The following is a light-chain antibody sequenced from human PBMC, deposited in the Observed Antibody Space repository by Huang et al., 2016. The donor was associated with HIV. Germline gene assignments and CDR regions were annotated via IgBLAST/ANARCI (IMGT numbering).Light chain of an antibody. J-gene: IGKJ4*01. CDR3: QQRGNWPLT. V-gene: IGKV3-11*01. CDR2: DAS. Sequence: EIVLTQTPATLSLSPGERATLSCRASQGLANYLAWYKQKPGQAPRLRIYDASNRSTGIPARFSGSGSGTDFTLTISSLEPEDFAVYYCQQRGNWPLTFGGGTKVEIK. CDR1: QGLANY.